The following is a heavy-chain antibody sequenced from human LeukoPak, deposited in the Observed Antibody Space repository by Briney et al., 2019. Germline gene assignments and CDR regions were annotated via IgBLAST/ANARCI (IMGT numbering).Heavy chain of an antibody. CDR2: IKQDGSEK. Sequence: GGSLRLSCAASGFTFSSYWMSWVRQAPGKGLEWVANIKQDGSEKYYVDSVKGRFTISRDNAKNSLYLQMNSLRAEDTAVYYCARESSGWPGYAFDIWGQGTMVTVSS. J-gene: IGHJ3*02. D-gene: IGHD6-19*01. V-gene: IGHV3-7*01. CDR3: ARESSGWPGYAFDI. CDR1: GFTFSSYW.